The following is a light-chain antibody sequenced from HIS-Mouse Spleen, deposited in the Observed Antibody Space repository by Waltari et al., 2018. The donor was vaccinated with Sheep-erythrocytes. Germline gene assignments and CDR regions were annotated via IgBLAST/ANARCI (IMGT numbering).Light chain of an antibody. V-gene: IGLV2-11*01. J-gene: IGLJ1*01. Sequence: QSALTQPRSVSGSPGQSVTISCTGTSSDVGGYNYVSWYQQHPGKAPKLMIYDFSKRPAGVPDRCAGSKSCNTASLTISGLQAEDEADYYCCSYAGSYNHVFATGTKVTVL. CDR3: CSYAGSYNHV. CDR1: SSDVGGYNY. CDR2: DFS.